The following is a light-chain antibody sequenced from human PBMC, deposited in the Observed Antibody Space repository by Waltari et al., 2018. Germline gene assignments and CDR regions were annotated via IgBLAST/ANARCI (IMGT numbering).Light chain of an antibody. CDR2: SNN. J-gene: IGLJ3*02. V-gene: IGLV1-44*01. Sequence: QSVLTQPPSASGTHGQRVTIPCSGSSSNIGSNTVNWYQQLPGTAPKPLIYSNNQRPSGVPDRFSGSKSGTSASLAISGLQSEDEADYYCAAWDDSLNGRVFGGGTKLTVL. CDR3: AAWDDSLNGRV. CDR1: SSNIGSNT.